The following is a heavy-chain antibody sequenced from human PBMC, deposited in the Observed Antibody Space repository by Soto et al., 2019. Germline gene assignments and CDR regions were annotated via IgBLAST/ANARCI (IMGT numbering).Heavy chain of an antibody. Sequence: QVQLVQSGAEVKKPGASVKVSCKASGYTFTSYDISWVRQAPGQGLEWMGWISTYNGNTNYAKKLQGRVTMTTDTSTSTAYMELRRRRSDATAVYYCARGFRVASTRWWFDPWGQGTLVTVSS. CDR3: ARGFRVASTRWWFDP. V-gene: IGHV1-18*01. D-gene: IGHD2-15*01. CDR1: GYTFTSYD. J-gene: IGHJ5*02. CDR2: ISTYNGNT.